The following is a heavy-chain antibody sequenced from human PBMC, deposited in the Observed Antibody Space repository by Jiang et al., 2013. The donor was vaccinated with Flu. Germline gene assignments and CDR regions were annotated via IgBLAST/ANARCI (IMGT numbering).Heavy chain of an antibody. CDR2: FYYSGST. J-gene: IGHJ4*02. CDR1: GDSISSGPYH. Sequence: GPGLVKPSETLSLTCTVSGDSISSGPYHWGWIRQSPGKGLEWIGSFYYSGSTYYNPALKSRVTISVDTSRNELSLKVSSVTPADTAFYYCARHTGAVAATMGPFDFWGQGPLVTVSS. V-gene: IGHV4-39*01. D-gene: IGHD1-26*01. CDR3: ARHTGAVAATMGPFDF.